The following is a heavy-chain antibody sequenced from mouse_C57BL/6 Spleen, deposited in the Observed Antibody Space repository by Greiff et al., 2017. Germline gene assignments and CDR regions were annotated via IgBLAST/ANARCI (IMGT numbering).Heavy chain of an antibody. V-gene: IGHV5-4*01. CDR2: ISDGGSYT. CDR1: GFTFSSYA. Sequence: KLMESGGGLVKPGGSLKLSCAASGFTFSSYAMSWVRQTPEKRLAWVATISDGGSYTYYPDNVKGRFPISRDNAKNNLYLQLSHLKSEDTAMYYCGRDGGVYAMDYWGQGTSVTVSS. CDR3: GRDGGVYAMDY. J-gene: IGHJ4*01.